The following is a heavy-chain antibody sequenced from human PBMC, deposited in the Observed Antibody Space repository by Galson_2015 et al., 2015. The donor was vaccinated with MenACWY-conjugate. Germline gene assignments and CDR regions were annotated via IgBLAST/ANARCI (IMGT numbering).Heavy chain of an antibody. D-gene: IGHD2-21*01. CDR1: AFTFSNAY. J-gene: IGHJ6*03. V-gene: IGHV3-15*01. CDR2: IKSQTDGGKI. CDR3: TTPKPVSWGGLLIPFCMGG. Sequence: LRLSCAGSAFTFSNAYMSWVRQAPGKGLEWVGRIKSQTDGGKIDYAAPVKGRFTISRDDSKNTLYLQMNSLKIEDTAVYYCTTPKPVSWGGLLIPFCMGGWGKGTTVTVSS.